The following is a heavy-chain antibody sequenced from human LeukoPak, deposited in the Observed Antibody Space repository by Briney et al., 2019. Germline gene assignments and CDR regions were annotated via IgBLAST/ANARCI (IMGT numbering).Heavy chain of an antibody. D-gene: IGHD6-13*01. CDR2: IYSTGST. V-gene: IGHV4-4*07. CDR3: ARQIASAGTAGFDF. CDR1: GGSISSYY. Sequence: TSETLSLTCTVSGGSISSYYWSWIRQPAGKGLEWIGRIYSTGSTNYNPSLKSRVTMSVDTSKNQLSLRLRSVTAADTAVYYCARQIASAGTAGFDFWGQGALVTVSS. J-gene: IGHJ4*02.